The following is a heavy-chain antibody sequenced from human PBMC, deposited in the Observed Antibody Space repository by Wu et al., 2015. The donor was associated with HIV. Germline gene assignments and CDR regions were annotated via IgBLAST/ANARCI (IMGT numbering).Heavy chain of an antibody. V-gene: IGHV1-69*13. J-gene: IGHJ3*02. CDR3: ARGGVLWFGEFHDAFDI. CDR1: GGTFSSYA. CDR2: IIPIFGTA. D-gene: IGHD3-10*01. Sequence: QVQLVQSGAEVKKPGSSVKVSCKASGGTFSSYAISWVRQAPGQGLEWMGRIIPIFGTANYAQKFQGRVTITADESTSTAYMELSSLRSEDTAVYYCARGGVLWFGEFHDAFDIWGQGTMVTVSS.